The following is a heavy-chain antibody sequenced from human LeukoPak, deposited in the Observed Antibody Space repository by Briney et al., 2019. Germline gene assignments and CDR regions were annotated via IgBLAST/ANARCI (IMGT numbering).Heavy chain of an antibody. J-gene: IGHJ4*02. D-gene: IGHD4-23*01. V-gene: IGHV4-30-4*02. CDR2: IYYSGST. Sequence: SETLSLTCTVSGGSISSGDYYWSWIRQPPGKGLEWIGYIYYSGSTYYNPSLKSRVTISVDTSKSQFSLKLSSVTAADTAVYYCARGRGFYYGGYFDYWGQGTLVTVSS. CDR3: ARGRGFYYGGYFDY. CDR1: GGSISSGDYY.